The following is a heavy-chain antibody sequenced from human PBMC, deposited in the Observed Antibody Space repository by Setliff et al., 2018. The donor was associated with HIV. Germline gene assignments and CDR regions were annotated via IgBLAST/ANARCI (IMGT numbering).Heavy chain of an antibody. J-gene: IGHJ6*02. D-gene: IGHD3-3*01. V-gene: IGHV4-4*09. Sequence: SETLSLTCTVSNASISTYYWTWIRLPPGKGLEWIGHISATGSTKYNPSLEGRVTISVYTSQNQFSLRLSSATAADTAVYYCARNNPVLSQTFGADGLDVWGQGTTVTVSS. CDR1: NASISTYY. CDR2: ISATGST. CDR3: ARNNPVLSQTFGADGLDV.